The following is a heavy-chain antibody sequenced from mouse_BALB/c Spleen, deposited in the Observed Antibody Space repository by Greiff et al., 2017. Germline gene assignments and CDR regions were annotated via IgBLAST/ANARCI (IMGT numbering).Heavy chain of an antibody. CDR3: TSSSGWAMDY. V-gene: IGHV1-5*01. Sequence: EVQVVESGTVLARPGASVKMSCKASGYTFTSYWMHWVKQRPGQGLEWIGAIYPGNSDTSYNQKFKGKAKLTAVTSTSTAYMELSSLTNEDSAVYYCTSSSGWAMDYWGQGTSVTVSS. J-gene: IGHJ4*01. D-gene: IGHD3-1*01. CDR1: GYTFTSYW. CDR2: IYPGNSDT.